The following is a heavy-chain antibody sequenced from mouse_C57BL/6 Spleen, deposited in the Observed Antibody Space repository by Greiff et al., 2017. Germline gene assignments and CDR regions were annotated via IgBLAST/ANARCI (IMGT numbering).Heavy chain of an antibody. V-gene: IGHV1-55*01. Sequence: QVQLQQPGAELVKPGASVKMSCKASGYTFTSYWITWVKQRPGQGLEWIGDIYPGSGSTNYNEKFKSKATLTVDTSSSTAYMQLSSLTSEDSAVYDCARSGYDYLPYAMDDWGQGTSVTV. CDR2: IYPGSGST. CDR1: GYTFTSYW. CDR3: ARSGYDYLPYAMDD. D-gene: IGHD2-4*01. J-gene: IGHJ4*01.